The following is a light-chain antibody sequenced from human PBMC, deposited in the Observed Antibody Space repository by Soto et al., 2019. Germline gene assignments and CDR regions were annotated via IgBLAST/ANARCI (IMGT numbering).Light chain of an antibody. CDR3: QKYNSAPWT. Sequence: DIQMTQSPSSLSASVGDRVTITCRASQVISIYLAWYQQKPGKVPKLLIYAASTLQSGVPFRFSGSGSGTDFTLTISSLQPEDVATYYCQKYNSAPWTFGQGTKVEIK. V-gene: IGKV1-27*01. CDR1: QVISIY. J-gene: IGKJ1*01. CDR2: AAS.